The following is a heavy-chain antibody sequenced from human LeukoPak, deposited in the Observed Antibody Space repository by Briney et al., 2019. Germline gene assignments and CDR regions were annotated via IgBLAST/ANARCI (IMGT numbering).Heavy chain of an antibody. CDR1: GFTFSRYG. Sequence: GGSLRLSCAGSGFTFSRYGMHWVRQAPGKGLEWVALIRYDGNDHWYGDSAKGRFTISRDNSKDTVYLQMDSLRDEDTAVYYCARWGIVGHDAFDLWGQGTMVTVYS. D-gene: IGHD1-26*01. J-gene: IGHJ3*01. CDR2: IRYDGNDH. CDR3: ARWGIVGHDAFDL. V-gene: IGHV3-33*01.